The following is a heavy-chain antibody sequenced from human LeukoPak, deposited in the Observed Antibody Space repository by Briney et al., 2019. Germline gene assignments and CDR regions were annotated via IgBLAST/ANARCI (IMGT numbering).Heavy chain of an antibody. CDR1: GYTFTGYY. CDR2: INPNRGGT. J-gene: IGHJ4*02. D-gene: IGHD6-6*01. Sequence: GASVTVSCKASGYTFTGYYMHWVRQAPGQGLERMGWINPNRGGTNYAQKFQGRVTMTRDTSISTAYMELSRLRSDDTAVYYCARGIAARRFDYWGQGTLVTVSS. CDR3: ARGIAARRFDY. V-gene: IGHV1-2*02.